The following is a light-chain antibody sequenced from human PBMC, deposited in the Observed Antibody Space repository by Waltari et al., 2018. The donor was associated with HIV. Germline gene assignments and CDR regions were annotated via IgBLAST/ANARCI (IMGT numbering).Light chain of an antibody. CDR1: SLRTYY. CDR2: PIH. V-gene: IGLV3-19*01. J-gene: IGLJ3*02. CDR3: NSRDRAGHHVV. Sequence: SELTQDPAVSVALGQTVSITCQGDSLRTYYASWYLQKPGQAPVLVISPIHNRPSGIPDRFSGSSSGNTASLTITGAQAEDEGDYYCNSRDRAGHHVVFGGRTKLTVL.